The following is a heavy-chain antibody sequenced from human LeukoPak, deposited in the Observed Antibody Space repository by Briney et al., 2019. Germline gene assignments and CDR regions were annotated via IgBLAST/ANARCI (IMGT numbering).Heavy chain of an antibody. V-gene: IGHV4-34*01. Sequence: PSETLSLTCAVYGGSFSGYYWSWIRQTPGKGLEWIGEIHHSGGTNYNPSLKSRVTISGDTSKSQFSLKLSSVTAADTAVYYCARAYSSSWHYYFDYWGQGTLVTVSS. CDR3: ARAYSSSWHYYFDY. CDR1: GGSFSGYY. J-gene: IGHJ4*02. D-gene: IGHD6-13*01. CDR2: IHHSGGT.